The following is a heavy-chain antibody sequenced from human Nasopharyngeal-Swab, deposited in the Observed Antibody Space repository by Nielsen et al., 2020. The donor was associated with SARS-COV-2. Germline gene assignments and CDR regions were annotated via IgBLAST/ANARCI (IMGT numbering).Heavy chain of an antibody. CDR1: GFTFSSYS. D-gene: IGHD3-22*01. V-gene: IGHV3-48*02. CDR3: ARAKLSYYDSSGFDY. Sequence: GESLKISCAASGFTFSSYSMNWVRQAPGKGLEWVSYISSSSSTIYYADSVKGRFTISRDNVKNSLYLQMNSLRDEDTAVYYCARAKLSYYDSSGFDYWGQGTLVTVSS. J-gene: IGHJ4*02. CDR2: ISSSSSTI.